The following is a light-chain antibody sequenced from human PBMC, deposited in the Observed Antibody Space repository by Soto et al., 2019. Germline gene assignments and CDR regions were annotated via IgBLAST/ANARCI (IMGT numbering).Light chain of an antibody. CDR1: QSLNSSY. V-gene: IGKV3-20*01. CDR2: DAS. CDR3: QQYGSSPPIT. Sequence: DIVLTQSPGTLSLSPGERATLSCRASQSLNSSYLAWYQQKPGQAPRLLIYDASSRATGIPDRFSGSGSGTDFTLTISRLEPEDSAVYYCQQYGSSPPITFGQGTRPEIK. J-gene: IGKJ5*01.